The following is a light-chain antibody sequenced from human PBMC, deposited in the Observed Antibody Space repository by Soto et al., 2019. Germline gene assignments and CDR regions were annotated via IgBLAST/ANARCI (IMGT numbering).Light chain of an antibody. Sequence: DIQMTQSPSTLSASGGDRVTITCRASQSISSWLAWYQQRPGRAPEVLIYDASSLESGVPSRFSGSGSGTEFTLTISSLQPDDFATYYCQQYNSYPVTFGGGTKVDIK. CDR1: QSISSW. CDR3: QQYNSYPVT. V-gene: IGKV1-5*01. CDR2: DAS. J-gene: IGKJ4*01.